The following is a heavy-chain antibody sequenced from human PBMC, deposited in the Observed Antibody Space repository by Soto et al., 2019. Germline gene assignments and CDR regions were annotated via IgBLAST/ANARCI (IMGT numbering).Heavy chain of an antibody. D-gene: IGHD2-2*01. Sequence: ASVKVSCKASGYTLTSYGISWVRQAPGQGLEWMGWISAYNGNTNYAQKLQGRVTMTTDTSTSTAYMELRSLRSDDTAVYYCARDGGRGYCSSTSCYNWFDPWGQGTLVTVSS. CDR3: ARDGGRGYCSSTSCYNWFDP. CDR2: ISAYNGNT. J-gene: IGHJ5*02. V-gene: IGHV1-18*01. CDR1: GYTLTSYG.